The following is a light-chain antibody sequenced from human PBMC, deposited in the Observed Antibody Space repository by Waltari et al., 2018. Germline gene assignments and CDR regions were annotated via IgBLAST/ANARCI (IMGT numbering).Light chain of an antibody. CDR3: QQYYSAPLT. Sequence: DIVMTQSPHSLSLALGLRATIDFKSTPCLLYSSKNKNYLGWYQQKPGQAPKLLIYSASTRESGVPDRFSGSGSGTEFTLTINSLQAEDVAVYYCQQYYSAPLTFGGGTKVEIK. CDR1: PCLLYSSKNKNY. V-gene: IGKV4-1*01. CDR2: SAS. J-gene: IGKJ4*01.